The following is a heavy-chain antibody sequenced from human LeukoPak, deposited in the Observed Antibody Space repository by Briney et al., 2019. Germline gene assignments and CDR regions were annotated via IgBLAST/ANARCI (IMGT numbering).Heavy chain of an antibody. J-gene: IGHJ4*02. V-gene: IGHV1-24*01. D-gene: IGHD3-3*01. CDR2: FDPEDGET. CDR3: ATSRFLEWLSTTLDY. Sequence: ASVKVSCKVSGYTLTELSMHWVRQAPGKGLEWMGGFDPEDGETIYAQKFQGRVTMTEDTSTDTAYMELSSLRSEDTAVYYCATSRFLEWLSTTLDYWGQGTLVTVSS. CDR1: GYTLTELS.